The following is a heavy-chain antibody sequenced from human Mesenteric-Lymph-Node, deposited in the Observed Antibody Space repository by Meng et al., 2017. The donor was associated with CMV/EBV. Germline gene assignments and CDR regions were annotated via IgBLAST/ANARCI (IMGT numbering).Heavy chain of an antibody. D-gene: IGHD3-22*01. V-gene: IGHV2-5*01. CDR2: IYWNDDK. CDR3: AHSNSYYYDSSGYYPNWFDP. J-gene: IGHJ5*02. Sequence: SGPTLVKPTQTLTLTCTFSGFSLSTSGVGVGWIRQPPGKALEWLALIYWNDDKRYSPSLKSRPTITKDTSKNQVVLTMTNMDPVDTATYYCAHSNSYYYDSSGYYPNWFDPWGQGTRVTVSS. CDR1: GFSLSTSGVG.